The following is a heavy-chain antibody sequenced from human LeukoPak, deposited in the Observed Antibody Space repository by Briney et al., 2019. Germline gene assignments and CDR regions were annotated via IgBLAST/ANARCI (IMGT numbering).Heavy chain of an antibody. CDR3: AREVWFGELSERTLDY. D-gene: IGHD3-10*01. V-gene: IGHV1-18*01. J-gene: IGHJ4*02. Sequence: GASVTASCKASGYTFTSYGISWVRQAPGQGLEWMGWISAYNGNTNYAQKLQGRVTMTTDTSTSTAYMELRSLRSDDTAVYYCAREVWFGELSERTLDYWGQGTLVTVSS. CDR2: ISAYNGNT. CDR1: GYTFTSYG.